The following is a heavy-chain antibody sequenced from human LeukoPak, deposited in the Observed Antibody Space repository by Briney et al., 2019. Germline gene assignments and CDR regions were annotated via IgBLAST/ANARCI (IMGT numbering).Heavy chain of an antibody. CDR2: ISSSSSYI. D-gene: IGHD6-19*01. CDR3: ARSIAVAGRAFDY. Sequence: GGSLRLSCAASGFTFSSNSMNWVRQAPGKGLEWVSSISSSSSYIYYADSVKGRFTISRDNAKNSLYLQMNSLRAEDTAVYYCARSIAVAGRAFDYWGQGTLVTVSS. J-gene: IGHJ4*02. V-gene: IGHV3-21*01. CDR1: GFTFSSNS.